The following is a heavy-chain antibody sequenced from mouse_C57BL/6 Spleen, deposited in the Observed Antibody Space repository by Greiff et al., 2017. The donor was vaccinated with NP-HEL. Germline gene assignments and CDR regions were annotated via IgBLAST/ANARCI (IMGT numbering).Heavy chain of an antibody. CDR1: GYTFTSYW. J-gene: IGHJ3*01. CDR3: ARGGYSNPFAY. V-gene: IGHV1-50*01. Sequence: VQLQQPGAELVKPGASVKLSCKASGYTFTSYWMQWVKQRPGQGLEWIGEIDPSDSYTNYNQKFKGKATLTVDTSSSTAYMQLSSLTSEDSAVYYCARGGYSNPFAYWGQGTLVTVSA. D-gene: IGHD2-5*01. CDR2: IDPSDSYT.